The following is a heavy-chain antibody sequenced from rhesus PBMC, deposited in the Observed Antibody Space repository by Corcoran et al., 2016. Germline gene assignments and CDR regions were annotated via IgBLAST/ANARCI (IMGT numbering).Heavy chain of an antibody. CDR2: INGNTGST. CDR3: ARYPPSCSTSYCSSFDY. CDR1: GGSFSSYW. J-gene: IGHJ4*01. Sequence: QVQLQESGPGLVKPSETLSLTCAVSGGSFSSYWWTWIRQPPGKGLEWIGEINGNTGSTNPNPSLNSRVTISEDAARNQFSLRLTSVTAADTAVYCCARYPPSCSTSYCSSFDYWGQGVLVTVSS. D-gene: IGHD2-15*01. V-gene: IGHV4-80*01.